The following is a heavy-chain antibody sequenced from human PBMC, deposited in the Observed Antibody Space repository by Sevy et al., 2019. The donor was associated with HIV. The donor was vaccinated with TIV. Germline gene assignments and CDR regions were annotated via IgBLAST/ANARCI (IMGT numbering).Heavy chain of an antibody. CDR3: ARSGMQLWFDYFDY. J-gene: IGHJ4*02. Sequence: GGSLRLSCAASGFTCSSYWMTWVRQAPGKGLEWVAYIKQDGSAESLLDSVKGRFTISRDNAKNSLYLQMTSLRAEDTAVYYCARSGMQLWFDYFDYWGQGTLVTVSS. V-gene: IGHV3-7*01. D-gene: IGHD5-18*01. CDR2: IKQDGSAE. CDR1: GFTCSSYW.